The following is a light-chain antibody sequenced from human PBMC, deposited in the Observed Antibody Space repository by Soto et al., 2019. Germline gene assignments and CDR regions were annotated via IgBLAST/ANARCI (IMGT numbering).Light chain of an antibody. Sequence: VMTQSPTTLSVSPGERATLSCRASHSVGSKLSWYQQNPGQAPRLLIYGASTRATGVPARFSGSGSATQFTLTISSLQSEDFGFYYCQQYKQWPVAFGGGTKVEIK. J-gene: IGKJ4*01. CDR1: HSVGSK. V-gene: IGKV3-15*01. CDR2: GAS. CDR3: QQYKQWPVA.